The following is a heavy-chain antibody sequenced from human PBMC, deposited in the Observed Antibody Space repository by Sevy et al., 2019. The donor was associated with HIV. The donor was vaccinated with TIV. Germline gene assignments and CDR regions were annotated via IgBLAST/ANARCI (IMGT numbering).Heavy chain of an antibody. J-gene: IGHJ4*02. CDR2: ISYDGSNK. V-gene: IGHV3-30*18. CDR1: GFTFSSYG. D-gene: IGHD2-15*01. CDR3: AKICSGGSCYSVY. Sequence: GGSLRLSCAASGFTFSSYGMHWVRQAPGKGLEWVAVISYDGSNKYYADSVKGRFTISRDNSKDTLYLQMNSLRAEDTAVYYCAKICSGGSCYSVYWGQGTLVTVSS.